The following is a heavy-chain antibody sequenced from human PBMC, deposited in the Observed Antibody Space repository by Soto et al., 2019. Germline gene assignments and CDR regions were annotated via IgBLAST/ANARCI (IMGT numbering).Heavy chain of an antibody. CDR2: INAYNGNT. D-gene: IGHD3-16*01. V-gene: IGHV1-18*01. J-gene: IGHJ4*02. Sequence: GAPVEVSCQASGFTFTSRCSSWVRQAPGQGLEWMGWINAYNGNTNYAQKLQGRVTMTTDTSTSTAYMELRSLRSDDTAVYYCARDWFGVDYWGQGTLVTVSS. CDR3: ARDWFGVDY. CDR1: GFTFTSRC.